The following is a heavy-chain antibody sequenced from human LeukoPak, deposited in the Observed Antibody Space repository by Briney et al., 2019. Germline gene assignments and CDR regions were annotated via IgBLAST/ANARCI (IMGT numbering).Heavy chain of an antibody. CDR2: ISTYNGNT. CDR3: ARGGSSSPWGMDV. Sequence: GSSVKVSCKASGYTFSSYDISWVRQAPGQGLEWMGWISTYNGNTYYAQKLQGRVTMTTDTSTSTVYMELRSLRSDDTAVYYCARGGSSSPWGMDVWGQGTTVTVSS. J-gene: IGHJ6*02. CDR1: GYTFSSYD. D-gene: IGHD6-6*01. V-gene: IGHV1-18*01.